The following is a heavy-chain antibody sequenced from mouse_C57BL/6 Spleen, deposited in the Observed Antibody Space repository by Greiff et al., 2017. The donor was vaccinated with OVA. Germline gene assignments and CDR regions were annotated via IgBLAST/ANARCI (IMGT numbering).Heavy chain of an antibody. Sequence: EVKLVESGPGLVKPSQSLSLTCSVTGYSITSGYYWNWIRQFPGNKLEWMGYISYDGSNNYNPSLKNRISITRDTSKNQFFLKLNSVTTEDTATYYCARNRNCFDYWGQGTTLTVSS. V-gene: IGHV3-6*01. CDR1: GYSITSGYY. CDR3: ARNRNCFDY. CDR2: ISYDGSN. J-gene: IGHJ2*01.